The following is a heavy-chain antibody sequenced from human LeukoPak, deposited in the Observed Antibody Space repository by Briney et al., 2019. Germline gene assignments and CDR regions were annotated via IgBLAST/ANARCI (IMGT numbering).Heavy chain of an antibody. CDR3: ARLRYFDWLLQYWYFDL. CDR1: GGSISSYY. V-gene: IGHV4-59*08. D-gene: IGHD3-9*01. Sequence: SETLSLTCTVSGGSISSYYWSWLRQPPGRGLEWIGYIYYSGSTNYNPSLKSRVTISVDTCKNQFSLKLSSVTAANTAVYYCARLRYFDWLLQYWYFDLWGRGTLVTVSS. J-gene: IGHJ2*01. CDR2: IYYSGST.